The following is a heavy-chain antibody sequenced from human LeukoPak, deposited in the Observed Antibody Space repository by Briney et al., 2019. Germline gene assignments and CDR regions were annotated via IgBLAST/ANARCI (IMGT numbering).Heavy chain of an antibody. Sequence: GGSLRLSCAASGFSFSTYAMHWVRRAPGKGLEWVTITSPDESDKYYVDSVKGRFTISRDNSKNTLYLQMNSLRVEDTAVYYCAKGMFWDGSTYYRRLESWGQGTLVTVSS. J-gene: IGHJ4*02. CDR1: GFSFSTYA. D-gene: IGHD3-3*01. CDR2: TSPDESDK. CDR3: AKGMFWDGSTYYRRLES. V-gene: IGHV3-30*18.